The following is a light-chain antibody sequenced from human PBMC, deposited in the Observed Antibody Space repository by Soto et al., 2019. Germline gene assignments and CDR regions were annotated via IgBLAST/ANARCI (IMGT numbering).Light chain of an antibody. Sequence: QSLLTQPPSSSGSPGQSVTISCPGTRSYIDGYDYVSWYQHHPGKAPKLMVYEVTKRPSGVPDRFSGSKSGNTASLTVSGLQAEDEADYYCSSYAGSNSFVFGSGTKVTVL. CDR2: EVT. CDR3: SSYAGSNSFV. J-gene: IGLJ1*01. CDR1: RSYIDGYDY. V-gene: IGLV2-8*01.